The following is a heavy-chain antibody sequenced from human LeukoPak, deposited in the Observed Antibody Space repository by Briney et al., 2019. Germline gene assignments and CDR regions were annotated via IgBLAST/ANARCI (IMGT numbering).Heavy chain of an antibody. J-gene: IGHJ4*02. CDR1: GFTFSSYT. V-gene: IGHV3-21*01. CDR3: SRSLDY. CDR2: ITSSSTYI. Sequence: GGSLRLSCAASGFTFSSYTMNWVRQAPGKGLEWVSSITSSSTYIYYADSVKGRFTISRDNANNSLSLQMNSLRVEDTAIYYCSRSLDYLGQGALVTVSS.